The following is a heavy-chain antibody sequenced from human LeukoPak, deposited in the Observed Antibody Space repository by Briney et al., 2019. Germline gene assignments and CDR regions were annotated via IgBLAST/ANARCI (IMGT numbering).Heavy chain of an antibody. D-gene: IGHD3-10*01. CDR3: ARVYYGSGSTPGFDY. CDR2: INSDGSST. V-gene: IGHV3-74*01. CDR1: GFTFSSCW. J-gene: IGHJ4*02. Sequence: GGSLRLSCAASGFTFSSCWMHWVRQAPGKGLVWVSRINSDGSSTSYADSVKGRFTISRDNAKNTLYLQMNSLRAEDTAVYYCARVYYGSGSTPGFDYWGQGTLVTVSS.